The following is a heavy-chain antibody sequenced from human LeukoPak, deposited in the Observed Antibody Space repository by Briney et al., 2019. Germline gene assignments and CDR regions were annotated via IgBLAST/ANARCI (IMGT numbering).Heavy chain of an antibody. J-gene: IGHJ6*02. CDR3: ARGYCSGGSCYSVGYYGMDV. CDR2: INSSGSTT. D-gene: IGHD2-15*01. CDR1: GFTFSSYW. V-gene: IGHV3-74*01. Sequence: PGGSLRLSCAASGFTFSSYWMHWVRQAPGXGLVWVXRINSSGSTTGYADSVKGRFTVSRDNAKNTLYLQMNSLRAEDTAVYNCARGYCSGGSCYSVGYYGMDVWGLGTTVTVSS.